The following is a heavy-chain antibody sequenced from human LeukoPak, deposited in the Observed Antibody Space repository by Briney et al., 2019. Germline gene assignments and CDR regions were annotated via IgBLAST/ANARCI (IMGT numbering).Heavy chain of an antibody. CDR3: AKPISGGLAVTADWFAP. V-gene: IGHV3-23*01. J-gene: IGHJ5*01. D-gene: IGHD6-19*01. CDR1: KFTFSGYA. Sequence: GGSLTLSCAASKFTFSGYAMNWLRQAPGKGLEWVSTINANSGTRSYAASVRGRFTISRDNSKNTLYLQLNTLRADDTAVYYCAKPISGGLAVTADWFAPWGQGTLVFVSS. CDR2: INANSGTR.